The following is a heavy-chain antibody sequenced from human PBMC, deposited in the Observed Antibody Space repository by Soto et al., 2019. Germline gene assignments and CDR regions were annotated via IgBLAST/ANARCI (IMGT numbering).Heavy chain of an antibody. D-gene: IGHD2-15*01. CDR3: TKKVPGRRPYDY. J-gene: IGHJ4*02. CDR1: GLTFSVSA. V-gene: IGHV3-23*01. CDR2: ISASSGVT. Sequence: GGSLRLSCEASGLTFSVSAMSWVRQAPEKGLEWVSAISASSGVTYYADSVKGRFTVSRDNSKSTLYLQMSSLRAEDTAIYYCTKKVPGRRPYDYWGQGTLVTVSS.